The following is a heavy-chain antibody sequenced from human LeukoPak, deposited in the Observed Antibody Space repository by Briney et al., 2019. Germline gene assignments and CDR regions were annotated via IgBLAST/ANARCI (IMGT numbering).Heavy chain of an antibody. Sequence: QPGGSLRLSCAASGFTFSSYAMSWVRQAPGKGLKWVSAISGSGGSTYYADSVKGRFTISRDNSKNTLYLQMNSLRAEDTAVYYCARFGVVEKLSYGMDVWGQGTTVTVSS. J-gene: IGHJ6*02. CDR3: ARFGVVEKLSYGMDV. CDR1: GFTFSSYA. D-gene: IGHD3-3*01. CDR2: ISGSGGST. V-gene: IGHV3-23*01.